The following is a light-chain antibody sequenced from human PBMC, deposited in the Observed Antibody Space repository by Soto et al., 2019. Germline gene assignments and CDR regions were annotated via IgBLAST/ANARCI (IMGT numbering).Light chain of an antibody. J-gene: IGLJ2*01. Sequence: QSALTQPPSASGSPGQSVTISCTGTSSDVGAYNYVSWYQQHPGKAPRLIIYEVTKRPSGVPDRFSGSKSGNTASLTVSGLQADDEADYYCASYAGSITLYGGGTKLTVL. CDR2: EVT. CDR3: ASYAGSITL. CDR1: SSDVGAYNY. V-gene: IGLV2-8*01.